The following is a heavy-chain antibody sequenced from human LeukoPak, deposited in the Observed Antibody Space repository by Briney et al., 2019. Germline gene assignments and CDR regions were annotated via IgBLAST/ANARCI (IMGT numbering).Heavy chain of an antibody. CDR1: GFTFSSYS. V-gene: IGHV3-21*01. D-gene: IGHD6-13*01. J-gene: IGHJ4*02. CDR2: ISSSSSYI. CDR3: ARAPPGIAAAGYFDY. Sequence: PGGSLRLSCAASGFTFSSYSMNWVRQAPGKGLEWVSSISSSSSYIYYADSVKGRFTISRDNAKNSLYLQMNSLRAEDTAVYYCARAPPGIAAAGYFDYWGQGTLVTVSS.